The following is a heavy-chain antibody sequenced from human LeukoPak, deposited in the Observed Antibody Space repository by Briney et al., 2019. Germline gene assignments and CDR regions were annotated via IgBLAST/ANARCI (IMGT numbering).Heavy chain of an antibody. Sequence: SVKGSSKASGGTFSTYAISWVRQAPGQWLEWMGGIIPIFGTSNYAQKFQGRVTITADESTSTAYMELSSLRSEDTAVYYCARGDTALIQTFEYWGQGTLVTVSS. CDR3: ARGDTALIQTFEY. D-gene: IGHD5-18*01. J-gene: IGHJ4*02. CDR1: GGTFSTYA. V-gene: IGHV1-69*13. CDR2: IIPIFGTS.